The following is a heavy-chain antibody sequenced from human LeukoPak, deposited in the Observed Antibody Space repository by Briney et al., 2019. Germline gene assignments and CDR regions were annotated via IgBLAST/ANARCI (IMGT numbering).Heavy chain of an antibody. CDR3: ARSIRYFDLLFDY. J-gene: IGHJ4*02. V-gene: IGHV4-59*08. Sequence: SETLSLTCTVSGGSISPYYWSWIRQPPGKGLEWIGYIYYSGSTNYNPSLKSRVTISVDTSKNQFSLKLSSVTAADTAVYYCARSIRYFDLLFDYWGQGTLVTVSS. CDR1: GGSISPYY. CDR2: IYYSGST. D-gene: IGHD3-9*01.